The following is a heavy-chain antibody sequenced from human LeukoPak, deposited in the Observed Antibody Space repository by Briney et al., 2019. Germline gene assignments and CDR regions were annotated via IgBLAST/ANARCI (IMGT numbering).Heavy chain of an antibody. CDR1: GYTFTSYG. CDR3: AGVGQGYSSSWLVD. V-gene: IGHV1-18*01. J-gene: IGHJ4*02. D-gene: IGHD6-13*01. Sequence: ASVKVSCKASGYTFTSYGISWVRQAPGQGLEWMGWISAYNGNTNYAQKLQGRVTMTTDTSTSTAYMELRSLRSDDTAVYYCAGVGQGYSSSWLVDWGQGTLVTVSS. CDR2: ISAYNGNT.